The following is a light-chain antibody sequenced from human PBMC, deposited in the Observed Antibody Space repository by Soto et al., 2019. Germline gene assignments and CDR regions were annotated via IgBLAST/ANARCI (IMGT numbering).Light chain of an antibody. CDR2: KAS. J-gene: IGKJ1*01. Sequence: DIQMTQSPSTLSASVGDRVTITCRASQSISNWLAWYQQKPGKAPKLLIYKASSLESGVPSRFSGSGSGTEFTLTISSLQPDAFATYSCQRYNSSFGQGTKVEIK. CDR3: QRYNSS. V-gene: IGKV1-5*03. CDR1: QSISNW.